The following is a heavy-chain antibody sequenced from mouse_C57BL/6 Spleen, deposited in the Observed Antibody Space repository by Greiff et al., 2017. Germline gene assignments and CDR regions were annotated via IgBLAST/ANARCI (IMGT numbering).Heavy chain of an antibody. D-gene: IGHD4-1*01. Sequence: QVQLQQSGAELVRPGTSVKLSCKASGYTFTSYWMHWVKQRPGQGLEWIGVIDPSDSYTNYNQKFKGKATLTVDTSSSTAYMQLSSLTSEDSAVYYCVRAGTGYFDYWGQGTTLTVSS. V-gene: IGHV1-59*01. CDR1: GYTFTSYW. CDR2: IDPSDSYT. J-gene: IGHJ2*01. CDR3: VRAGTGYFDY.